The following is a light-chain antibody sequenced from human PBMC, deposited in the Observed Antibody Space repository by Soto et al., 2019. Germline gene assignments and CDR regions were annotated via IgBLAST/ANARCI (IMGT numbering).Light chain of an antibody. CDR1: SSNIGAGYD. CDR2: GNI. CDR3: QSYDSSLSVVV. V-gene: IGLV1-40*01. J-gene: IGLJ2*01. Sequence: QSVLTQPPSVSGAPGQRVTISCTGSSSNIGAGYDVHWYQQLPGTAPKLLIYGNINRPSGVPDRFSGSKSGTSASLAITGLQAEDEADYYCQSYDSSLSVVVFGGGTKHTVL.